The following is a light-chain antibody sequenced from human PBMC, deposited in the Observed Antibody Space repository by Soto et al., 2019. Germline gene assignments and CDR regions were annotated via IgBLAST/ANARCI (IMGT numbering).Light chain of an antibody. Sequence: EIVLTQSPATLSLSPGERATLSFRARRSGSSYLAWYQQKPGQAPRLLIYDASTRATGIPARFSGSGSGTDFTLTISSLEPEDFAVYYCHQRSSWLWTFGQGTKVDIK. CDR2: DAS. CDR3: HQRSSWLWT. CDR1: RSGSSY. V-gene: IGKV3-11*01. J-gene: IGKJ1*01.